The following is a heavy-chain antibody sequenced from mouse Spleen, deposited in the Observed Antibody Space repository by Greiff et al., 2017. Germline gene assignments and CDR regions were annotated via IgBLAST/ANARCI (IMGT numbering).Heavy chain of an antibody. Sequence: VQLQQSGPELVKPGASVRISCKASGYTFTSYYIHWVKQRPGQGLEWIGWIYPGNVNTKYNEKFKGKATLTADKSSSTAYMQLSSLTSEDSAVYFCTRRGTHAMDYWGQGTSVTVSS. CDR3: TRRGTHAMDY. D-gene: IGHD3-3*01. J-gene: IGHJ4*01. CDR1: GYTFTSYY. V-gene: IGHV1S56*01. CDR2: IYPGNVNT.